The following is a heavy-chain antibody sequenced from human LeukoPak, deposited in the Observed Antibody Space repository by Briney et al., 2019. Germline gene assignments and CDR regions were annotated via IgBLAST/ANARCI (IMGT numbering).Heavy chain of an antibody. Sequence: PSETLSLTCTVSGGSISSGAYYWSWIRQHPGKGLEWIGYIYDGGSTYYSPSLKSRVTISVDTSKNLFSLRLNSVTAADTAVYYCARARVAGWFDPWGQGTLVTVSS. CDR2: IYDGGST. V-gene: IGHV4-31*03. CDR3: ARARVAGWFDP. J-gene: IGHJ5*02. D-gene: IGHD3-10*01. CDR1: GGSISSGAYY.